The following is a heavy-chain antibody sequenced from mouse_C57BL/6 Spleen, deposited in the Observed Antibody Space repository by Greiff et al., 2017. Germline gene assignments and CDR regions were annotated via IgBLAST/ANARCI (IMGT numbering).Heavy chain of an antibody. V-gene: IGHV10-3*01. CDR3: VREEGSFITTVVFDY. CDR1: GFTFNTYA. Sequence: EVQLVESGGGLVQPKGSLKLSCAASGFTFNTYAMHWVRQAPGKGLEWVARIRSKSSNYATYYADSVKDRFTISRDDSQSMLYLQMNNLKTEDTAMYYCVREEGSFITTVVFDYWGQGTTLTVSS. D-gene: IGHD1-1*01. J-gene: IGHJ2*01. CDR2: IRSKSSNYAT.